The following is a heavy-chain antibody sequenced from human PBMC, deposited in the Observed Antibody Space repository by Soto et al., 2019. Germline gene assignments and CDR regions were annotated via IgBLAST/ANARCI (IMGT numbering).Heavy chain of an antibody. CDR2: LSGGGSNI. CDR3: AKDSNKHSSSLRGRYFDY. V-gene: IGHV3-23*01. D-gene: IGHD2-2*01. Sequence: PGGSLRLSCAASGFTFSSYVMNWVRQAAGKGLEWVSGLSGGGSNIFYADSVKGRFTISRDNSKNTLLLQMNSLGAEDTAVYYCAKDSNKHSSSLRGRYFDYWGQGIGVTVSS. J-gene: IGHJ4*02. CDR1: GFTFSSYV.